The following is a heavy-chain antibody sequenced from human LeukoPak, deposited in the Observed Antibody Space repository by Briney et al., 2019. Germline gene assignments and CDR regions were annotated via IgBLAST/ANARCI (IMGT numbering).Heavy chain of an antibody. D-gene: IGHD3-22*01. V-gene: IGHV4-39*01. CDR1: GGSISRSTDY. J-gene: IGHJ3*02. CDR2: LHYSGNT. CDR3: ARHRAQTTDQYDSSGYPDSFDI. Sequence: SETLSLTCTVSGGSISRSTDYWGWIPQPPGKGKGLEWIGTLHYSGNTYSSPSLESRVTMSVDTSKNLLSLKLSSVTAADTALYYCARHRAQTTDQYDSSGYPDSFDIWGQGTMVTVSS.